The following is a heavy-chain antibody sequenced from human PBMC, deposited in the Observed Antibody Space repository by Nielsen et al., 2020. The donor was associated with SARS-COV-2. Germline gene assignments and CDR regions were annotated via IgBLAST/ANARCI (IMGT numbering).Heavy chain of an antibody. CDR1: GFTFNTYD. D-gene: IGHD2-2*01. J-gene: IGHJ4*02. V-gene: IGHV3-23*01. CDR3: ARKTCGSTSCPFGY. CDR2: VKASGTVI. Sequence: GESLKISCAASGFTFNTYDMDWVRQTPRKGLEWVSRVKASGTVIDYADSVRGRFTIARDNSKNTLYLQMDSLRVEDTAVYYCARKTCGSTSCPFGYWGQGTLVTVSS.